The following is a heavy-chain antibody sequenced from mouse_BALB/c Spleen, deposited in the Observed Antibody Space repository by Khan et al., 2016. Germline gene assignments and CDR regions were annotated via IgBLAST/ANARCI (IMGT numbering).Heavy chain of an antibody. CDR2: ISYSGST. Sequence: EVQLQESGPGLVKPSQSLSLTCTVTGYSITSDYAWNWIRQFPGNKLEWMGYISYSGSTSYNPSLKSRISITRDTSKNQFFLQLNSVTTEETATYYCARNGNRYERTWFAYWGQGTLVTVSA. CDR1: GYSITSDYA. J-gene: IGHJ3*01. V-gene: IGHV3-2*02. CDR3: ARNGNRYERTWFAY. D-gene: IGHD2-14*01.